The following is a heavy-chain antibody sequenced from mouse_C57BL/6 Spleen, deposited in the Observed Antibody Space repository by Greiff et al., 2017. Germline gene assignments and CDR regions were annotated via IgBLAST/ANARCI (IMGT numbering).Heavy chain of an antibody. V-gene: IGHV1-42*01. CDR3: AIECSNAMDY. CDR2: INPSTGGN. Sequence: VQLKQSGPELVKPGASVKISCKASGYSFTGYYMNWVKQSPEQSLEWIGEINPSTGGNTYNQKFKAKATLTVDKSSSTAYMQLMILTSEDSAVYYCAIECSNAMDYWGQGTSVTVSS. J-gene: IGHJ4*01. CDR1: GYSFTGYY.